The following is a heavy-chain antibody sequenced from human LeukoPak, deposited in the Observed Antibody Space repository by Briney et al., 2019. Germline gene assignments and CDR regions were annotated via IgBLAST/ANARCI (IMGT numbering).Heavy chain of an antibody. CDR1: GFSLSTSGVG. Sequence: SGPALVNPTETLTLTCTFSGFSLSTSGVGVGWIRQTPVRALEWLALIYWDDDKRYSPSLKSMLTITKDTSKNQVVLTMTNMDPVDTATYYCARAGGGSYESWGQGTLVTVSS. CDR3: ARAGGGSYES. CDR2: IYWDDDK. J-gene: IGHJ5*02. V-gene: IGHV2-5*02. D-gene: IGHD2-15*01.